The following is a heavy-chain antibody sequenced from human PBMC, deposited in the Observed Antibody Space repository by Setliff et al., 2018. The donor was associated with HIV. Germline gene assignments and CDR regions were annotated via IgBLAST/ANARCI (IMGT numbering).Heavy chain of an antibody. CDR2: IYFTGSS. J-gene: IGHJ3*01. Sequence: SETLSLTCTVSGGSISTYYWSWIRQPPGKGLEWIGSIYFTGSSDNNPSLKSRVTLSVDTSKHQFSLTLSSVTAADTAVYYCARVQMAYSAFDVWGQGTMVTVSS. CDR3: ARVQMAYSAFDV. V-gene: IGHV4-59*01. CDR1: GGSISTYY. D-gene: IGHD2-15*01.